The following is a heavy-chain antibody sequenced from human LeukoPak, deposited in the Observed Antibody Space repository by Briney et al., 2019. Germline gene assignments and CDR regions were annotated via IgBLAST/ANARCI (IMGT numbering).Heavy chain of an antibody. D-gene: IGHD3-22*01. J-gene: IGHJ4*02. V-gene: IGHV3-7*03. CDR2: LKEDGTEE. CDR1: GFTFSSFS. CDR3: ARDYDSSGYYFSGIDY. Sequence: GGSLRLSCVASGFTFSSFSMSWVRQAPGKGLEWVANLKEDGTEEEYLDSVKGRFTISRDNTKNSLYLQMNSLRAEDTAVYYCARDYDSSGYYFSGIDYWGQGTLVTVSS.